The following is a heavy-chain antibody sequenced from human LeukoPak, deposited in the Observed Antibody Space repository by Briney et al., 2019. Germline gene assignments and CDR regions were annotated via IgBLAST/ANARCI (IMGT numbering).Heavy chain of an antibody. V-gene: IGHV3-7*01. CDR2: MDPSGNHK. CDR3: AIWTSGNY. D-gene: IGHD1-1*01. J-gene: IGHJ4*02. CDR1: AFILNRSW. Sequence: GGSLRLSCAASAFILNRSWMNWVRHAPGKGLEWVANMDPSGNHKRYVDSVRGRFSISKDSPGTSFSLEMHSLRVEDTAIYYCAIWTSGNYWGQGSLVTVSS.